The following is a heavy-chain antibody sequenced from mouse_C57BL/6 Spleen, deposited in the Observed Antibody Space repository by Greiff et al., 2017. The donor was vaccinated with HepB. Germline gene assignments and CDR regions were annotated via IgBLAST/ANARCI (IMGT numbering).Heavy chain of an antibody. J-gene: IGHJ4*01. CDR1: GFTFSDYG. Sequence: EVKLVESGGGLVKPGGSLKLSCAASGFTFSDYGMHWVRQAPEKGLEWVAYISSGSSTIYYADTVKGRFTISRDNAKNTLFLQMTSLRSEDKAMYYCARTYYYGSSSYAMDYWGQGTSVTVSS. CDR2: ISSGSSTI. V-gene: IGHV5-17*01. D-gene: IGHD1-1*01. CDR3: ARTYYYGSSSYAMDY.